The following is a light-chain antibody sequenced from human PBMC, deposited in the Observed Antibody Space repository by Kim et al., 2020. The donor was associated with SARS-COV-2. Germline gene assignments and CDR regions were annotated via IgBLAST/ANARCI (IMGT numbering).Light chain of an antibody. J-gene: IGLJ2*01. Sequence: GQSVTIACTGTSRDVGGYNYVSWYQQHPGKAPKLMIYGVSKRPSGVPDRFSGSKSGNTASLTVSGLQAEDEADYYCSSYAGSNNVVFGGGTQLTVL. CDR3: SSYAGSNNVV. CDR1: SRDVGGYNY. CDR2: GVS. V-gene: IGLV2-8*01.